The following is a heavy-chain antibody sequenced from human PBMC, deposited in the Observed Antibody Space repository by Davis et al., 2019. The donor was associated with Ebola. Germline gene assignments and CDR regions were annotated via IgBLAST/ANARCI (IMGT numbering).Heavy chain of an antibody. D-gene: IGHD2-15*01. CDR1: GGSISSGDYY. CDR3: ARHNVDIVVVVAAIPDWFDP. J-gene: IGHJ5*02. CDR2: IYYSGST. Sequence: LRLSCTVSGGSISSGDYYWSWIRQPPGKGLEWIGYIYYSGSTYYNPSLKSRVTISVDTSKNQFSLKLSSVTAADTAVYYCARHNVDIVVVVAAIPDWFDPWGQGTLVTVSS. V-gene: IGHV4-30-4*01.